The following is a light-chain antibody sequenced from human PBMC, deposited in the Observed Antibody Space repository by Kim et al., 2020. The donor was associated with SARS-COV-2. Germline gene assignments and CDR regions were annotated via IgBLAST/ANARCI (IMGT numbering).Light chain of an antibody. J-gene: IGKJ4*01. CDR1: EGVSSTD. CDR3: QQYGSSPLT. CDR2: GAS. V-gene: IGKV3-20*01. Sequence: PGEHAPLSCRASEGVSSTDLAWYQQSPGRAPRLLSYGASSRATGIPDRFSGSGSGTDFTLTISRLEPEDFTVYYCQQYGSSPLTFGGGTKLEI.